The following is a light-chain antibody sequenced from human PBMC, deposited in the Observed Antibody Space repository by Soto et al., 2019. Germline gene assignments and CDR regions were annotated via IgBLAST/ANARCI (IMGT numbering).Light chain of an antibody. CDR3: QAWDSSTAHVV. CDR2: QXX. Sequence: SYELTQPPSVSVSPGQTASITCSGDKLGDKYACWYQQKPGQSPVLVIYQXXXRPXGXXERXXXXXSGNTATLTISGTQAMXEXDYYCQAWDSSTAHVVFGGGTKLTVL. CDR1: KLGDKY. J-gene: IGLJ2*01. V-gene: IGLV3-1*01.